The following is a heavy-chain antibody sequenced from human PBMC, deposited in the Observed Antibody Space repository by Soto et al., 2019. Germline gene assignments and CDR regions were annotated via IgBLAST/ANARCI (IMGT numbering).Heavy chain of an antibody. J-gene: IGHJ6*02. V-gene: IGHV4-61*01. CDR1: GGSVSSGSYY. Sequence: PSETLSLTCTVSGGSVSSGSYYWSWIRQPPGKGLEWIGYIYYSGSTNYNPSLKSRVTISVDTSKNQFSLKLSSVTAADTAVYYCARGRRYSYEPGGMDVWGQGTTVTVYS. CDR2: IYYSGST. CDR3: ARGRRYSYEPGGMDV. D-gene: IGHD5-18*01.